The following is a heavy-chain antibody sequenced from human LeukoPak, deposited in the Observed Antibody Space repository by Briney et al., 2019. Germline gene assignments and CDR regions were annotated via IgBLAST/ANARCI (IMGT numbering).Heavy chain of an antibody. J-gene: IGHJ4*02. CDR1: GGSIRSYY. Sequence: SETLSLTCTVSGGSIRSYYWSWIRQPPGKGLEWIGYIYYSGSTKYNASLKSRATISVDTSKNQFSLNLSSVTAADTAVYYCARFHISTGSFDFWGQGTLVTVSS. V-gene: IGHV4-59*01. CDR3: ARFHISTGSFDF. D-gene: IGHD3-9*01. CDR2: IYYSGST.